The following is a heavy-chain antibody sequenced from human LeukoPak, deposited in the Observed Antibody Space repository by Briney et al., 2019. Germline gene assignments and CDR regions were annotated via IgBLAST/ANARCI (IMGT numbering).Heavy chain of an antibody. CDR1: GGSISSYY. J-gene: IGHJ4*02. CDR3: ARDPGDYYDSSGYFDY. Sequence: PSETLSLTRTVSGGSISSYYWSWIRQPPGKGLEWIGYIYYSGSTNYNPSLKSRVTISVDTSKNQFSLKLSSVTAADTAVYYCARDPGDYYDSSGYFDYWGQGTLVTVSS. D-gene: IGHD3-22*01. CDR2: IYYSGST. V-gene: IGHV4-59*01.